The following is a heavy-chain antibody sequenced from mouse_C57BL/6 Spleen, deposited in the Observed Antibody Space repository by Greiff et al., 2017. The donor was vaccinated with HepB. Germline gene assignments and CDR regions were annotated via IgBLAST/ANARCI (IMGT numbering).Heavy chain of an antibody. CDR3: ARGGYYAGDYFDY. Sequence: VQLQQPGAELVRPGSSVRLSCKASGYTFTSYWMDWVKQRPGQGLEWIGNIYPSDSETHYNQKFKDKATLTVDKSSSTAYMQLSSLTSEDSAVYYCARGGYYAGDYFDYWGQGTTLTVSS. V-gene: IGHV1-61*01. CDR2: IYPSDSET. D-gene: IGHD2-3*01. CDR1: GYTFTSYW. J-gene: IGHJ2*01.